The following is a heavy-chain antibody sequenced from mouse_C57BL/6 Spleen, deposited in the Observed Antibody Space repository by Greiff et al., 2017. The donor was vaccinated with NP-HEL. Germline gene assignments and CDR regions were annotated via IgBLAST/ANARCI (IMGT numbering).Heavy chain of an antibody. D-gene: IGHD2-4*01. Sequence: EVQWVESAGGLVQPGSSMKLSCTASGFTFSDYYMAWVRQVPEKGLEWVANINYDGSSTYYLDSLKSRFIISRDNAKNILYLQMSSLKSEDTATYYCARDDGDYGVFDYWGQGTTLTVSS. V-gene: IGHV5-16*01. CDR3: ARDDGDYGVFDY. CDR2: INYDGSST. J-gene: IGHJ2*01. CDR1: GFTFSDYY.